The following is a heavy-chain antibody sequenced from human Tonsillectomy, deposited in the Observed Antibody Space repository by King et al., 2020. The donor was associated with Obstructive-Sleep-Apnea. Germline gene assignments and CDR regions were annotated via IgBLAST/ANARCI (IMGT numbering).Heavy chain of an antibody. CDR2: INTRGTT. J-gene: IGHJ4*02. CDR3: AKEGGGSGVYWVDS. Sequence: EVQLVESGGGMVQPGGSLRLSCAASGFTFSGYAISWVRQAPGKGLEWVSAINTRGTTFYAGSVRGRFTISRDNSKYTVDLQVNSLRAEDTALYYCAKEGGGSGVYWVDSWGQGTLVTVSS. CDR1: GFTFSGYA. V-gene: IGHV3-23*04. D-gene: IGHD3-10*01.